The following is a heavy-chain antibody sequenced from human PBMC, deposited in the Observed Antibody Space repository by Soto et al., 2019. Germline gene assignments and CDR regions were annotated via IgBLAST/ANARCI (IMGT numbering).Heavy chain of an antibody. D-gene: IGHD3-3*01. CDR1: GGSFSGYY. Sequence: SETLSLTCAVYGGSFSGYYWSWIRQPPGKGLEWIGEINHRGSTNYNPSPKSRVTISVDTSKNQFTLKLSSVTAADTAVYYWARGFYYDFWCGYYIDYYCYGMDVWGRGTSVPGSS. J-gene: IGHJ6*02. V-gene: IGHV4-34*01. CDR2: INHRGST. CDR3: ARGFYYDFWCGYYIDYYCYGMDV.